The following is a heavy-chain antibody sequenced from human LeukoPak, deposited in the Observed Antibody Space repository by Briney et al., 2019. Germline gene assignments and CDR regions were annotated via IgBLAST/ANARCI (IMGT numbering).Heavy chain of an antibody. CDR2: ICYDGSNK. J-gene: IGHJ6*02. V-gene: IGHV3-33*01. CDR1: EFTFIIFG. Sequence: GGPLRLPGPPSEFTFIIFGMHWSHKVPTKGRKGVPLICYDGSNKHYADSVKGRYYVSRDNSRNTLYLHMNSLRVEDTAVYYCARFRDGVFSGGDYYNGMDVWGQGTTVTVSS. D-gene: IGHD3-16*01. CDR3: ARFRDGVFSGGDYYNGMDV.